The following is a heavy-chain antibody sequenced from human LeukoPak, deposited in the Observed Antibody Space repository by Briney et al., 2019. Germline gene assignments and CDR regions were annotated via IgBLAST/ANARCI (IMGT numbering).Heavy chain of an antibody. CDR3: ARDPRYCSGGSCINWFDP. V-gene: IGHV3-33*01. CDR1: GFTFSSYG. J-gene: IGHJ5*02. CDR2: IWYDGSNK. D-gene: IGHD2-15*01. Sequence: GGSLRLSCAASGFTFSSYGMHWVRQAPGKGLEWVAVIWYDGSNKYYADSVKGRFTISRDNAKNTLYLQMNSLRAEDTAVYYCARDPRYCSGGSCINWFDPRGQGTLVTVSS.